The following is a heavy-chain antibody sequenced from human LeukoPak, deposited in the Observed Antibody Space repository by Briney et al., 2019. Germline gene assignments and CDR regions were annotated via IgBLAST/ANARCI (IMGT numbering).Heavy chain of an antibody. CDR3: AKQSYARYLGE. J-gene: IGHJ4*02. CDR2: TNSGGTST. D-gene: IGHD2-8*01. CDR1: GFPFSDFS. Sequence: PGGSLRLSCATSGFPFSDFSMSWVRQAPGKGLEWISATNSGGTSTYYAESVKGRFTISRDNSKNTLYLQMSSLRVKDTAVYYCAKQSYARYLGEGGPGTLVTVSS. V-gene: IGHV3-23*01.